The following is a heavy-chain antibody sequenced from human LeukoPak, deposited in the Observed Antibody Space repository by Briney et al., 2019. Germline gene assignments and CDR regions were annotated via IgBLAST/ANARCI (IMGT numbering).Heavy chain of an antibody. V-gene: IGHV3-30-3*01. CDR3: AKGAIYYFDY. D-gene: IGHD2-21*01. CDR1: GFTFSSYA. Sequence: PGGSLRLSCAASGFTFSSYAMHWVRQAPGKGLEWVAVISYDGSNKYYADSVKGRFTISRDNSKNTLYLQMNSLRAEDTAVYYCAKGAIYYFDYWGQGTLVTVSS. J-gene: IGHJ4*02. CDR2: ISYDGSNK.